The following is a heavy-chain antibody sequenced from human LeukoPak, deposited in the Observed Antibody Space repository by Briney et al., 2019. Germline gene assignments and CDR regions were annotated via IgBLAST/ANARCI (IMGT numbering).Heavy chain of an antibody. Sequence: SETLFLTCTVSGGSISSYYWSWIRQPPGKGLEWIGYIYTSGSTNYNPSLKSRVTISVDTSKNQFSLKLSSVTAADTAVYYCARHPKVESQQQITRPDYYYYMDVWGKGTTVTVSS. J-gene: IGHJ6*03. CDR1: GGSISSYY. CDR2: IYTSGST. V-gene: IGHV4-4*09. D-gene: IGHD6-13*01. CDR3: ARHPKVESQQQITRPDYYYYMDV.